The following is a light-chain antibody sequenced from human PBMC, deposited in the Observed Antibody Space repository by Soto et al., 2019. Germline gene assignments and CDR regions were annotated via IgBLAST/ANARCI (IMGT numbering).Light chain of an antibody. CDR3: LLSFSGTNWV. Sequence: QTVVTQEPSLTVSPGGTVTLTCGSSTGAVTSGHYPYWFQQKPGQAPRTLIYDTTNKHSWTPARFSGSLLGGKAALTLAGAQTDDEADYYCLLSFSGTNWVFGGGTKVTVL. J-gene: IGLJ3*02. CDR2: DTT. V-gene: IGLV7-46*01. CDR1: TGAVTSGHY.